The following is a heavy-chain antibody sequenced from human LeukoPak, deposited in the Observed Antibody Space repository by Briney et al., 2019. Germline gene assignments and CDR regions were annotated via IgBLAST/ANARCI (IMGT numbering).Heavy chain of an antibody. CDR3: ARRHCSGGSCYMGY. CDR2: ISGSGGST. Sequence: GGSLRLSCAASGFTFSSYAMSWVRQAPGKGLEWDSAISGSGGSTYYADSVKGRFTISRDNAKNSLYLQMNSLRAEDTAVYYCARRHCSGGSCYMGYWGQGTLVTVSS. CDR1: GFTFSSYA. D-gene: IGHD2-15*01. J-gene: IGHJ4*02. V-gene: IGHV3-23*01.